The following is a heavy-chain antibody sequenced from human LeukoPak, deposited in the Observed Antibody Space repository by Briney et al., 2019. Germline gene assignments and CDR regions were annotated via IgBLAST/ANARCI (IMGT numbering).Heavy chain of an antibody. D-gene: IGHD5-18*01. CDR2: ISYDGSNK. Sequence: GRSLRLSCAASGFTFSSYAMHWVRQAPGKGPEWVAVISYDGSNKYYADSVKGRFTISRDNSKNTLYLQMNSLRAEDTAVYYCAREEDTAIPFDYWGQGTLVTVSS. CDR1: GFTFSSYA. V-gene: IGHV3-30-3*01. CDR3: AREEDTAIPFDY. J-gene: IGHJ4*02.